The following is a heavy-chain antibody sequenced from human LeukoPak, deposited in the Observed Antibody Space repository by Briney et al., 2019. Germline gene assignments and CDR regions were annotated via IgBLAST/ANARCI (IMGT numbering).Heavy chain of an antibody. CDR2: FDPEDGET. D-gene: IGHD3-22*01. J-gene: IGHJ4*02. CDR3: ATRADSSGYYDNDY. Sequence: ASVTVSCKVSGYTLTELSMHWVRQAPGKGLEWVGGFDPEDGETIYAQKFQGRVTMTEDTSTDTAYMELSSLRSEDTAVYYCATRADSSGYYDNDYWGQGTLVTVSS. V-gene: IGHV1-24*01. CDR1: GYTLTELS.